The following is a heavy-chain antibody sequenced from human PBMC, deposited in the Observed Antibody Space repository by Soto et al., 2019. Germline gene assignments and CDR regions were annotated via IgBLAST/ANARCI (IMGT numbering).Heavy chain of an antibody. CDR1: GGSISSGDYY. Sequence: SETLSLTCTVSGGSISSGDYYWSWIRQPPWKGLEWIGYIYYSGSTYYNPSLKSRVTISVDTSKNQFSLKLSSVTAADTAVYYCARDTMVRGVTSGYYYYGMDVXGQGTTVTVS. CDR2: IYYSGST. D-gene: IGHD3-10*01. CDR3: ARDTMVRGVTSGYYYYGMDV. V-gene: IGHV4-30-4*01. J-gene: IGHJ6*02.